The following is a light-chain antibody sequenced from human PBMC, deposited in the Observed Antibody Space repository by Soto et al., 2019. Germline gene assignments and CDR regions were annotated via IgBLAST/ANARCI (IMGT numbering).Light chain of an antibody. CDR3: QQFSSYPLT. CDR2: DAS. Sequence: EIVLTQSPGTLSLSPGERATLSCWASQSVGRSLAWYQQKPGQAPRLLINDASSRATGIPDRFSGGGSGTDFTLTISRLEPEDFAVYYCQQFSSYPLTFGGGTKVDI. CDR1: QSVGRS. V-gene: IGKV3-20*01. J-gene: IGKJ4*01.